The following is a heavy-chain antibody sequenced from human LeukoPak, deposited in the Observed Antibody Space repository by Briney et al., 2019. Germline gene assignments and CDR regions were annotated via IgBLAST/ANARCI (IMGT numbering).Heavy chain of an antibody. CDR1: GYTFSNYA. D-gene: IGHD3-22*01. CDR3: ARGPQGRIVVRSFWFDP. Sequence: ASVKVSCKASGYTFSNYAMNWVRQAPGQGLEWMAWIKPNSGGTKYAQKFQDRVTVTRDTSINTVYMELSRVTSDDTAMYYCARGPQGRIVVRSFWFDPWGQGTLVTVSS. J-gene: IGHJ5*02. CDR2: IKPNSGGT. V-gene: IGHV1-2*02.